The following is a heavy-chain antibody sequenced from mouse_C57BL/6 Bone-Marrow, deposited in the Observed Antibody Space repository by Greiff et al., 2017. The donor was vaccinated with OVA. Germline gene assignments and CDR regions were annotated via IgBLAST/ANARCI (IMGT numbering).Heavy chain of an antibody. J-gene: IGHJ3*01. CDR2: ISPNNGGT. CDR3: ARPRYDYDEAWFAD. CDR1: GYTFTDYY. Sequence: EVQLQQSGPELVKPGASVKISCKASGYTFTDYYMNWVQQSHGKSLEWIGDISPNNGGTSYNQKFKGKATLTVDKSSSTAYMELRSLTSEDSAVYYCARPRYDYDEAWFADWGQGTLVTVSA. D-gene: IGHD2-4*01. V-gene: IGHV1-26*01.